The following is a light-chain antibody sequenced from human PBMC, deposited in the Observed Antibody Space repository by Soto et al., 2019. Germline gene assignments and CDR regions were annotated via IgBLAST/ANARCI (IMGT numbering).Light chain of an antibody. V-gene: IGKV3-15*01. CDR2: GAS. CDR1: QSVGTN. CDR3: QQYNDWST. Sequence: EIVMTQSPATLSVSPGERATLSCRASQSVGTNLAWYQQKPGQAPRLLIDGASTRATSIPARFSGSGSGTEFTLTISSLQSEDFAVYYCQQYNDWSTFGQGTKVEIK. J-gene: IGKJ1*01.